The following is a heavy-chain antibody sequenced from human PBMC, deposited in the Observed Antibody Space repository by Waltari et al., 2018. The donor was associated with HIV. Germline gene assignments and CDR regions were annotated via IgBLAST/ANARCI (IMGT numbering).Heavy chain of an antibody. V-gene: IGHV1-46*03. Sequence: QVHLVQSGAEVKKPGAAMRASCKASGYTFGTYQLHWVRQAPGQGFEWMGIINPSGFTTNYAKKFQGRFTMTSDTPTSTVYMELSSLTSEDTAVYYCTRSSDWYNGFDVWGQGTMVTVSS. CDR1: GYTFGTYQ. CDR3: TRSSDWYNGFDV. J-gene: IGHJ3*01. CDR2: INPSGFTT. D-gene: IGHD6-19*01.